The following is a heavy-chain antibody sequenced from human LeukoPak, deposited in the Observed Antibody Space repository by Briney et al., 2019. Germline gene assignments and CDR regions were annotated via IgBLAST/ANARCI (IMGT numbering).Heavy chain of an antibody. D-gene: IGHD2-15*01. CDR1: GFTFSSYA. CDR3: AREGRYCSGGSCQPDY. V-gene: IGHV3-30-3*01. CDR2: TSYDGSNK. Sequence: PGGSLRLSCAASGFTFSSYAMHWVRQAPGKGLEWVAVTSYDGSNKYYADSVKGRFTISRDNSKNTLYLQMNSLRAEDTAVYYCAREGRYCSGGSCQPDYWGQGTLVTVSS. J-gene: IGHJ4*02.